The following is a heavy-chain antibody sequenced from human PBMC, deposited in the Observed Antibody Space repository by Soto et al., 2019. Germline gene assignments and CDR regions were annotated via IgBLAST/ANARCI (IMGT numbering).Heavy chain of an antibody. CDR1: GGSISNYY. Sequence: PSETLSLTCTVSGGSISNYYWSWIRQPPGKGLEWIGYIYYSGSTNYNPSLKSRVTISVDTSKNQFSLKLNSVTAADTAVYYCARVNYGNYSYYYGMDVWGQGTTVTVSS. CDR2: IYYSGST. CDR3: ARVNYGNYSYYYGMDV. J-gene: IGHJ6*02. V-gene: IGHV4-59*01. D-gene: IGHD4-17*01.